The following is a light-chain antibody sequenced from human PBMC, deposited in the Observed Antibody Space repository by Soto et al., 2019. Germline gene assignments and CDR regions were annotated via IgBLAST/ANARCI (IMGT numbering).Light chain of an antibody. V-gene: IGLV1-40*01. CDR3: QSYDSSLSVV. Sequence: QSVLTQPPSVSGAPGQRVTISCTGSSSNIGAGYDVHWYQQLPGTAPKLLIYGNSTRPSGVPDRFSGSKSGTSGSLAITGLQAEDEADYYCQSYDSSLSVVFGGGTKLTVL. J-gene: IGLJ2*01. CDR1: SSNIGAGYD. CDR2: GNS.